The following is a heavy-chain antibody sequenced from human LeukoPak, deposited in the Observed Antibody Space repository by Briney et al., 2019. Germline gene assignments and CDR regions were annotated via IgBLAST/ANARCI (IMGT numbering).Heavy chain of an antibody. CDR1: GFTFSSYS. D-gene: IGHD1-20*01. Sequence: GGSLRLSCAAPGFTFSSYSMNWVRQAPGKGLEWVSSISSSSSYIYYADSVKGRFTISRDNAKNSLYLQMNSLRAEDTAVYYCARVGITGINGGAAFDIWGQGTMVTVSS. V-gene: IGHV3-21*01. CDR3: ARVGITGINGGAAFDI. CDR2: ISSSSSYI. J-gene: IGHJ3*02.